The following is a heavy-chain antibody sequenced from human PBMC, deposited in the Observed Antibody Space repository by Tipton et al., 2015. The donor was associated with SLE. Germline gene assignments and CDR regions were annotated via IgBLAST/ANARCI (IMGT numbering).Heavy chain of an antibody. D-gene: IGHD5-24*01. CDR3: AKQFVDV. V-gene: IGHV4-38-2*01. Sequence: LRLSCAVSGDSITSDYYWGWIRQPPGKGLEWIASINHSGTTYYNPSLKSRVTESLDTSKNQFSLKLSSVTAADTAVYYCAKQFVDVWGQGTMVIVSS. CDR2: INHSGTT. J-gene: IGHJ3*01. CDR1: GDSITSDYY.